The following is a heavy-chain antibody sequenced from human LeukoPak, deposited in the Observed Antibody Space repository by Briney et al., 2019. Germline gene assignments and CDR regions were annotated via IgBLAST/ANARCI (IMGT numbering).Heavy chain of an antibody. D-gene: IGHD6-6*01. CDR1: GYTFTGYY. CDR3: ARWSIAARPVY. Sequence: GASVKVSCMASGYTFTGYYMHWVRQAPGQGLEWMGWINTNSGGTNYAQKFQGRVTMTRDTSISTAYMELSRLRADCTAVYYLARWSIAARPVYWGQGTLVTVS. CDR2: INTNSGGT. J-gene: IGHJ4*02. V-gene: IGHV1-2*02.